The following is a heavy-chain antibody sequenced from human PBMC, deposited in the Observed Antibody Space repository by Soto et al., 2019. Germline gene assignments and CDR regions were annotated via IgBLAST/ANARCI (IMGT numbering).Heavy chain of an antibody. CDR2: INPSGGST. CDR3: ARDQASGYDTPNVDTFFY. J-gene: IGHJ4*02. Sequence: ASVKVSCKASGYTFTSYYMHWVRQAPGQGLEWMGIINPSGGSTSYAQKFQGRVTMTRDTSTSTVYMELSSLRSEDTAVYYCARDQASGYDTPNVDTFFYWGQGTLVTVSS. D-gene: IGHD5-12*01. V-gene: IGHV1-46*01. CDR1: GYTFTSYY.